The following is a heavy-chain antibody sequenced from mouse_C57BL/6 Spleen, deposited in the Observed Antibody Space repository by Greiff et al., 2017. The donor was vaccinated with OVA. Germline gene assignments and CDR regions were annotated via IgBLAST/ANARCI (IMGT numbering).Heavy chain of an antibody. Sequence: VQLKESGPELVKPGASVKISCKASGYSFTGYYMNWVKQSPEKSLEWIGEINPSTGGTTYNQKFKAKATLTVDKSSSTAYMQLKSLTSEDSAVYYCARAIYYYGSSYEVYFDYWGQGTTLTVSS. D-gene: IGHD1-1*01. CDR2: INPSTGGT. J-gene: IGHJ2*01. CDR3: ARAIYYYGSSYEVYFDY. CDR1: GYSFTGYY. V-gene: IGHV1-42*01.